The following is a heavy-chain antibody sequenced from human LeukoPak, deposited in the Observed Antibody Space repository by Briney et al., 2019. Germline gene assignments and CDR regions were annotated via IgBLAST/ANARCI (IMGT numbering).Heavy chain of an antibody. Sequence: PSETLSLTCTVSGGSISSSHYYWGWIRQPPGKGLGWIGTIYYSGTTYYNPSLESRVTISEDTSKNQFSLTLKSVTAADTAVYYCARQISDYYYYYIDVWGKGTTVTVSS. V-gene: IGHV4-39*01. CDR1: GGSISSSHYY. J-gene: IGHJ6*03. CDR3: ARQISDYYYYYIDV. D-gene: IGHD3-10*01. CDR2: IYYSGTT.